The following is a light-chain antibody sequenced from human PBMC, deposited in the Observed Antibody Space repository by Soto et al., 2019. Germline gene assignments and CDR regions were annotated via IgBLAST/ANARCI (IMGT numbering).Light chain of an antibody. V-gene: IGKV1-39*01. CDR1: QSISSN. J-gene: IGKJ5*01. CDR2: AAS. CDR3: QQSYSTPIT. Sequence: DIQMTQSPSSLSASVGDRVTIACRAGQSISSNLNWHQQKPGKAPKLLIYAASSLQSGVPSRFSGSGSGTDFTLTISSLQPEDSATYYCQQSYSTPITFGQGTRLEIK.